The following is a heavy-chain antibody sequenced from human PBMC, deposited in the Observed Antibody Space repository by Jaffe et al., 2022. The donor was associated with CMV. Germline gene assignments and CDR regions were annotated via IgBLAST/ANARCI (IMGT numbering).Heavy chain of an antibody. CDR1: GGSISSYY. Sequence: QVQLQESGPGLVKPSETLSLTCTVSGGSISSYYWSWIRQPPGKGLEWIGYIYYSGSTNYNPSLKSRVTISVDTSKNQFSLKLSSVTAADTAVYYCARGGAVAGIKRPNWFDPWGQGTLVTVSS. V-gene: IGHV4-59*01. D-gene: IGHD6-19*01. CDR3: ARGGAVAGIKRPNWFDP. J-gene: IGHJ5*02. CDR2: IYYSGST.